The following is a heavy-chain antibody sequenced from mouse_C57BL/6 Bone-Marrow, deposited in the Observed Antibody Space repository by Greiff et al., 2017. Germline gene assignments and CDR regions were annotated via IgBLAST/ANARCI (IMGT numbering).Heavy chain of an antibody. CDR3: AREGAYYSNYDAMDY. D-gene: IGHD2-5*01. Sequence: QVQLQQSGAELARPGASVKLSCKASGYTFTSYGISWVKQRTGQGLEWIGEIYPRSGNTYYNEKFKGKATLTADKSSSTAYMELRSLTSEDSAVYFYAREGAYYSNYDAMDYWGQGTSVTVSS. CDR1: GYTFTSYG. J-gene: IGHJ4*01. CDR2: IYPRSGNT. V-gene: IGHV1-81*01.